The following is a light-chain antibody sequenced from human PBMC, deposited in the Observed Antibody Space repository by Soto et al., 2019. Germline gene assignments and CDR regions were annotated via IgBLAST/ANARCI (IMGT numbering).Light chain of an antibody. V-gene: IGLV2-23*01. J-gene: IGLJ1*01. CDR1: SSDIGTYNL. Sequence: QSALTQPGSVSGSPGQSITISCTGTSSDIGTYNLVSWYQHYQGKAPKLMIYEGIKRPSGVSNRFSGSKSGNTAFLTISGLQAEDEADYYCCSYAGSGTDNYVFGSGTKLTVL. CDR3: CSYAGSGTDNYV. CDR2: EGI.